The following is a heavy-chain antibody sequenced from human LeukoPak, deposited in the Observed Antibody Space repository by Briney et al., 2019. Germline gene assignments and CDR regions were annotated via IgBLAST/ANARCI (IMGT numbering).Heavy chain of an antibody. J-gene: IGHJ5*02. CDR3: TTGRFS. CDR2: IKSRTDGGTT. CDR1: GFTVTNAW. V-gene: IGHV3-15*01. D-gene: IGHD2/OR15-2a*01. Sequence: GGSLRLSCAASGFTVTNAWLSWVRQAPGKGLEWVGRIKSRTDGGTTDYAALVKGRFTISRDESKNTLYLQMNSLNTEDTAVYYCTTGRFSWGLGTLVTVSS.